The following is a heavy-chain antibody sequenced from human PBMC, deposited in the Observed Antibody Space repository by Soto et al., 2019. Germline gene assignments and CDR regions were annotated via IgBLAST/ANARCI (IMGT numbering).Heavy chain of an antibody. J-gene: IGHJ4*02. CDR3: SRDVVVGAKALNY. V-gene: IGHV3-7*01. Sequence: GGSLRLSCAASGFTFSNYWMTWVRQAPGQGLEWVANIKEDGSEKHYVDSVKGRFTISRDNAKNSLYLQMNSLRVEDTAVYFCSRDVVVGAKALNYWGQGALVTVSS. D-gene: IGHD2-15*01. CDR1: GFTFSNYW. CDR2: IKEDGSEK.